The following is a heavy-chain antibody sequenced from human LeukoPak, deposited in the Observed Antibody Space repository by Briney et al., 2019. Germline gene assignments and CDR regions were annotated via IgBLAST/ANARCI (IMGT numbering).Heavy chain of an antibody. CDR2: INQDGSEK. D-gene: IGHD5-12*01. J-gene: IGHJ4*02. V-gene: IGHV3-7*01. Sequence: GGSLRLSCAASGFTFSTYWMSWVRQAPGKGLEWVAMINQDGSEKFYVDSVKGRFTISRDNAKNSLYLQMNSLRAEDTALYYCARDSPPRYSGYARPGWGQGTLVTVSS. CDR3: ARDSPPRYSGYARPG. CDR1: GFTFSTYW.